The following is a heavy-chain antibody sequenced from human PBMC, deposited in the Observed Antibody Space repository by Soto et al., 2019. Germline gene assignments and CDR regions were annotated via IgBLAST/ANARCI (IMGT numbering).Heavy chain of an antibody. CDR2: ISGSGGST. V-gene: IGHV3-23*01. CDR3: AKGEGRYAYYGMDV. Sequence: GGSLTLSCAASGFTFNSYAMSWVRQAPGKGLEWVSAISGSGGSTYYADSVKGRFTISRDNSKNSLYLQINSLRAEDTAVYYCAKGEGRYAYYGMDVWGQGTTVTVSS. D-gene: IGHD1-1*01. CDR1: GFTFNSYA. J-gene: IGHJ6*02.